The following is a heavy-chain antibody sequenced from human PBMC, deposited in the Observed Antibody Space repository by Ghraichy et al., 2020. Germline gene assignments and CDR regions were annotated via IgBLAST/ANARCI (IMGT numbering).Heavy chain of an antibody. J-gene: IGHJ5*02. CDR2: SYYTGTT. Sequence: ESLNISCTVSGGSISSYSYYWGWIRKPPGKGLEFLAFSYYTGTTYVSPSLKNRVSVSVDTSKNQFSLRLSSVTAADTALYYCARREAAWFDPWGQGTLVIVSS. CDR3: ARREAAWFDP. V-gene: IGHV4-39*01. CDR1: GGSISSYSYY.